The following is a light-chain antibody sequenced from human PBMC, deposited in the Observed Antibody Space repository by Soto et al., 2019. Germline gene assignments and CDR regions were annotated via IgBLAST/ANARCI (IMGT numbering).Light chain of an antibody. CDR1: SSDVGDYKY. CDR2: EVS. J-gene: IGLJ1*01. V-gene: IGLV2-14*01. Sequence: QSALTQPASVSGSPGQSITISCTGTSSDVGDYKYVSWYQKHPGKAPKALIYEVSNRHSGVSKRFSGSKSANTASLTISWLQADDEADYYCSSYTTSNTLVFGPGTKVTVL. CDR3: SSYTTSNTLV.